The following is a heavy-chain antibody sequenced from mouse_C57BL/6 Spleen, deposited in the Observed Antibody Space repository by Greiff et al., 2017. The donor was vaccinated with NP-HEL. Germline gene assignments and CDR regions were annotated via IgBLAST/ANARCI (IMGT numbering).Heavy chain of an antibody. V-gene: IGHV3-6*01. CDR2: ISYDGSN. CDR1: GYSITSGYY. J-gene: IGHJ2*01. Sequence: VQLKESGPGLVKPSQSLSLTCSVTGYSITSGYYWNWIRQFPGNKLEWMGYISYDGSNNYNPSLKNRISITRDTSKNQFFLKLNSVTTEDTATYYCARDLISYDGYPYYFDYWGQGTTLTVSS. CDR3: ARDLISYDGYPYYFDY. D-gene: IGHD2-3*01.